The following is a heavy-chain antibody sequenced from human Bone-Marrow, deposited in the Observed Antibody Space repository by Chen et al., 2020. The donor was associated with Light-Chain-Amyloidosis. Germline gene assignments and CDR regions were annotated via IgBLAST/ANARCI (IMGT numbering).Heavy chain of an antibody. CDR2: IYYTGST. CDR3: ARLDYGGSTRYYYGMDV. D-gene: IGHD4-17*01. Sequence: QVQLQESGPGLVKPSQTLSLTCNVSGCSISSGGYYWSWIRQHPGKGLEWIRYIYYTGSTYYKPSLRGRVTMSVDTSKNQFSLRVNSVTAADTAIYYCARLDYGGSTRYYYGMDVWGQGTTVTVSS. V-gene: IGHV4-31*03. CDR1: GCSISSGGYY. J-gene: IGHJ6*02.